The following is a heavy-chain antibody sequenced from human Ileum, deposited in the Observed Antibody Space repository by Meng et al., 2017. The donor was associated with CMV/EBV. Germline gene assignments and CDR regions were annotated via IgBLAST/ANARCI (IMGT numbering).Heavy chain of an antibody. CDR1: GFTFSSYS. V-gene: IGHV3-21*01. D-gene: IGHD3-10*01. CDR3: ARDNYYGSGRYYYYYGMDV. Sequence: GESLKISCAASGFTFSSYSMNWVRQAPGKGLEWVSSISSSSSYIYYADSVKGRFTISRDNAKNSLYLQMNSLRAEDTAVYYCARDNYYGSGRYYYYYGMDVWGQGTTVTVSS. CDR2: ISSSSSYI. J-gene: IGHJ6*02.